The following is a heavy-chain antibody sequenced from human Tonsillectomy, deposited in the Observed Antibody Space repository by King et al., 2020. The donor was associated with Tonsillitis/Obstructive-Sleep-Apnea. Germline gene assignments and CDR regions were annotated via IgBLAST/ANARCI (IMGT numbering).Heavy chain of an antibody. J-gene: IGHJ4*02. CDR1: GFTFSSYG. V-gene: IGHV3-30*18. D-gene: IGHD1-26*01. Sequence: VQLVESGGGVVQPGRSLRLSCAASGFTFSSYGMHWVRQAPGKGLEWVAVISYDGSNKYYADSVKGRFTISRDNSKNTLYLQMNSLKAEDTAVYYCAKGYRGSSVVYWGQGTLVTVSS. CDR2: ISYDGSNK. CDR3: AKGYRGSSVVY.